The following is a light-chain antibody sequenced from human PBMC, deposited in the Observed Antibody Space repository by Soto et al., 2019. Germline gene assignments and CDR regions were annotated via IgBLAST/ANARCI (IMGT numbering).Light chain of an antibody. CDR1: SSDVGSYNR. CDR3: YSYTSSNSWV. J-gene: IGLJ3*02. Sequence: QSALTQPPSVSGSPGQSVTISCTGTSSDVGSYNRVSWYQQHPGTAPKLIIYEVSDRPSGVPDRFSGSKSGNTASLTISGLQAEYEADEYCYSYTSSNSWVFGGGTKLTVL. V-gene: IGLV2-18*02. CDR2: EVS.